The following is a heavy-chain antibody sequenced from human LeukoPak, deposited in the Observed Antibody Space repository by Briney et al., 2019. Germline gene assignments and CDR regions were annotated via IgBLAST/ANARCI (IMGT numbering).Heavy chain of an antibody. CDR1: GYTFTGYY. CDR3: ARDSYWYGGSYLLDY. D-gene: IGHD1-26*01. V-gene: IGHV1-2*02. Sequence: GASVKVSCKASGYTFTGYYMHWVRQAPGQGLEWMGWINPNSGGTNYAQKFQGRVTMTRDTSISTAYMELSRLRSGDTAVYYCARDSYWYGGSYLLDYWGQGTLVTVSS. CDR2: INPNSGGT. J-gene: IGHJ4*02.